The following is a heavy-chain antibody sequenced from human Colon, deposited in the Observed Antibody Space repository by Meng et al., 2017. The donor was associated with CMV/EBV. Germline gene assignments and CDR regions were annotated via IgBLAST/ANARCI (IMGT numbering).Heavy chain of an antibody. Sequence: SVKVSCKASGGTFSSYAISWVRQAPGQGREWMGGIIPIFGTANYAQKFQGRVTITTDESTSTAYMELSSLRSEDTAVYYCARGPIQAVVPAAIIPGGMDVWGQGTTVTVSS. CDR2: IIPIFGTA. CDR3: ARGPIQAVVPAAIIPGGMDV. J-gene: IGHJ6*02. V-gene: IGHV1-69*05. CDR1: GGTFSSYA. D-gene: IGHD2-2*02.